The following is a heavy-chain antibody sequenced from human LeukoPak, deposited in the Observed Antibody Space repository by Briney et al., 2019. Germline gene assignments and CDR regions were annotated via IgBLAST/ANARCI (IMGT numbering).Heavy chain of an antibody. CDR3: ARHRLDSYGYWVGLDF. CDR1: GGPISSYY. Sequence: PSETLSLTCTVSGGPISSYYWSWIRQTPGKGLEWIAYIYHSGSTDYNPSLKSRVTISVDTSKRQFSLKLSSVTATDTAVYYCARHRLDSYGYWVGLDFWGQGTLVTVSS. CDR2: IYHSGST. J-gene: IGHJ4*02. V-gene: IGHV4-59*08. D-gene: IGHD5-18*01.